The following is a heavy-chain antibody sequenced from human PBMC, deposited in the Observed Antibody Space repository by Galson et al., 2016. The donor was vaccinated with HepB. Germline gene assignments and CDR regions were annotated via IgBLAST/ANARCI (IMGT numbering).Heavy chain of an antibody. J-gene: IGHJ4*01. CDR1: GLTVSTSY. D-gene: IGHD6-19*01. Sequence: SLRLSCAASGLTVSTSYMSWVRQAPGKGLEWVSVIYSGGATYYADSVKGRFTISRDNSKNTLYLQMNSLRVEDTALYYCATTGPSHGWYYFDYWGQGTLVTVSS. CDR2: IYSGGAT. V-gene: IGHV3-66*01. CDR3: ATTGPSHGWYYFDY.